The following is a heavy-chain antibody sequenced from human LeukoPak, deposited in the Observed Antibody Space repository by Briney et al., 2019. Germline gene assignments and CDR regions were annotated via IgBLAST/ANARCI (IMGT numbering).Heavy chain of an antibody. J-gene: IGHJ6*03. CDR2: IYSGGST. V-gene: IGHV3-53*01. Sequence: PGGSLRFSCAASGFTVSSNYMSWVRQAPGKGLEWVSVIYSGGSTYYADSVKGRFTISRDNSKNTLYLQTNSLRAEDTAVYYCAAGTAMVTGYYYYMDVWGKGTTVTISS. CDR3: AAGTAMVTGYYYYMDV. D-gene: IGHD5-18*01. CDR1: GFTVSSNY.